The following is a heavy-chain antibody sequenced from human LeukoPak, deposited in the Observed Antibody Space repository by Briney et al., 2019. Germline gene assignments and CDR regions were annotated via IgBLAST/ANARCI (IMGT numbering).Heavy chain of an antibody. V-gene: IGHV1-46*01. CDR3: ARGESARRDIAVAGVSDY. J-gene: IGHJ4*02. CDR2: INPSGGST. Sequence: GASVKVSCKASGYTFTNYYMHWVRQAPGQGLEWMGIINPSGGSTSYAQKVQGRVTMTRDTSTSTVYMELSSLRSEDTAVYYCARGESARRDIAVAGVSDYWGQGTLVTVSS. CDR1: GYTFTNYY. D-gene: IGHD6-19*01.